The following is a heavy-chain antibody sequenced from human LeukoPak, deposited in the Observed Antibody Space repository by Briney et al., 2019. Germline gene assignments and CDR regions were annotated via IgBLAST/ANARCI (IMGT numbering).Heavy chain of an antibody. CDR1: GFTFSSYG. CDR3: AREGYCSGGSCYLDSYYFDY. J-gene: IGHJ4*02. V-gene: IGHV3-23*01. D-gene: IGHD2-15*01. CDR2: ISGSAVIT. Sequence: PGGTLRLSCAASGFTFSSYGMSWVRQAPGKGLEWVSAISGSAVITFYADSVKGRFTISRDNSKNTLYLQMNSLRAEDTAVYYCAREGYCSGGSCYLDSYYFDYWGQGTLVTVSS.